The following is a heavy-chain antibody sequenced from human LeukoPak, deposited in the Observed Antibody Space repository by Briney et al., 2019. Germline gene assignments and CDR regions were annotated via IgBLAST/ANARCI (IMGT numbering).Heavy chain of an antibody. J-gene: IGHJ4*02. V-gene: IGHV3-53*01. CDR3: ARVGYSYGIDY. CDR2: IYSGGST. D-gene: IGHD5-18*01. CDR1: GFTFSSYW. Sequence: GGSLRLSCAASGFTFSSYWMHWVRQAPGKGLEWVSVIYSGGSTYYADSVKGRFTISRDNSKNTLYLQMNSLRAEDTAVYYCARVGYSYGIDYWGQGTLVTVSS.